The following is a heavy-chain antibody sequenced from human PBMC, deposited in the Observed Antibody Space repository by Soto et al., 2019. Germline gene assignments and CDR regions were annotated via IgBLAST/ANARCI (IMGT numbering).Heavy chain of an antibody. CDR2: ISNSDYT. J-gene: IGHJ4*02. D-gene: IGHD2-2*01. V-gene: IGHV3-21*01. CDR3: AREDSIIIPAVSDF. CDR1: GFAFNNYG. Sequence: PGGSLTLSCTVSGFAFNNYGINWVRQAPGKGLEWVSSISNSDYTYYSDSVKGRFAISRDNAKSSVSLQMNTLRVEDTAVYYCAREDSIIIPAVSDFWGQGTLVTVSS.